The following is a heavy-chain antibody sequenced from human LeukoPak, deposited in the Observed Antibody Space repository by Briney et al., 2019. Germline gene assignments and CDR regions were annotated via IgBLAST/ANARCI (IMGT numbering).Heavy chain of an antibody. CDR3: ARFRFCSGTPCFYDFDY. CDR2: INHSGGT. Sequence: SETLSLTCAVYGGSFSGYSWNWIRQPPVKGLEWIGEINHSGGTNYNPSLKSRVTISVDTSKKQFSLKLSSVTAADTAVYYCARFRFCSGTPCFYDFDYWGQGILVTVSS. J-gene: IGHJ4*02. CDR1: GGSFSGYS. D-gene: IGHD2-2*01. V-gene: IGHV4-34*01.